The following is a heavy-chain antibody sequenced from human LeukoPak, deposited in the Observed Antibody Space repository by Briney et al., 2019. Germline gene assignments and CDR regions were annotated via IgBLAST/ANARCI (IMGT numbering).Heavy chain of an antibody. CDR3: ARSAYCGGDCYSRGYYFDY. J-gene: IGHJ4*02. V-gene: IGHV3-21*01. CDR1: GFTFSSYW. D-gene: IGHD2-21*02. Sequence: GGPLRLSCAASGFTFSSYWMNWVRQAPGKGLEWVSSISSSSSYIYYADSVKGRFTISRDNAKNSLYLQMNSLRAEDTAVYYCARSAYCGGDCYSRGYYFDYWGQGTLVTVSS. CDR2: ISSSSSYI.